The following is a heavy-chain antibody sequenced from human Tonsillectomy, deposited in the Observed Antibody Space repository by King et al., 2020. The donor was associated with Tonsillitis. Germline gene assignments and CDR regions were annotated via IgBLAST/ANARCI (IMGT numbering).Heavy chain of an antibody. CDR2: IRDDGGNK. CDR3: GGMVYTGDY. J-gene: IGHJ4*02. V-gene: IGHV3-30*02. CDR1: GFTFSSYG. Sequence: QLVQSGGGVVQPGGSLRLSCTASGFTFSSYGMHWVRQAPGKGLEWVAFIRDDGGNKNYADSVKGRFTISRDNSKNTLYLQMSSLRAEDTAVYYCGGMVYTGDYWGQGTLVTVSP. D-gene: IGHD2-8*01.